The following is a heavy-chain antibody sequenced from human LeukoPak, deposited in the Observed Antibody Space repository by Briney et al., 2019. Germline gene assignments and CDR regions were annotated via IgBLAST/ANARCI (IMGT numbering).Heavy chain of an antibody. CDR3: ARGVQYYDSSGYLHYYMDV. D-gene: IGHD3-22*01. Sequence: PGGSLRLSCAASGFTFSTYWMNWVRQAPGKGLEWVANIKEDGSEKDYVDSVKGRFTISRDNAKNSLYLQMNSLRAEDTAVYYCARGVQYYDSSGYLHYYMDVWGKGTTVTISS. CDR2: IKEDGSEK. J-gene: IGHJ6*03. V-gene: IGHV3-7*03. CDR1: GFTFSTYW.